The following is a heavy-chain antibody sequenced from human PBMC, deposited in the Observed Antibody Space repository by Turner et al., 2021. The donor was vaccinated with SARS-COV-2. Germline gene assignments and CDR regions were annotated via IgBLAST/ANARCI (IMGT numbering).Heavy chain of an antibody. D-gene: IGHD3-22*01. CDR3: ARDHYYDSSGYTLDAFDI. V-gene: IGHV3-33*01. CDR2: IWYDGSNK. CDR1: GFTFSSYG. J-gene: IGHJ3*02. Sequence: QVQLVESGGGVVQPGRSLRLSCAASGFTFSSYGMHWVRQATGKGLEWVAVIWYDGSNKYYADSVKGRFTISRDISKNTLYLQMNSLRAEDTAVYYCARDHYYDSSGYTLDAFDIWGQGTIVTISS.